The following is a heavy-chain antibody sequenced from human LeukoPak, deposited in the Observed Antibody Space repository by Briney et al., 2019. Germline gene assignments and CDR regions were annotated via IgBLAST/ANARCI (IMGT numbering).Heavy chain of an antibody. CDR3: ARDKIVGPTTLDY. Sequence: GGSLRLSCAASGFTFSSYSMNWVRQAPGKGLEWVSSISSSSSYIYYADSVKGRFTISRDNAKNSLYLQMNSLRADDTAIYYCARDKIVGPTTLDYWGQGTLVTVSS. CDR2: ISSSSSYI. CDR1: GFTFSSYS. V-gene: IGHV3-21*01. J-gene: IGHJ4*02. D-gene: IGHD1-26*01.